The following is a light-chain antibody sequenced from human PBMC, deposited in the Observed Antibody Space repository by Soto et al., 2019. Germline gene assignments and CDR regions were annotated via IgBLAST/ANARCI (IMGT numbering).Light chain of an antibody. V-gene: IGKV3-15*01. CDR1: QSISSN. J-gene: IGKJ1*01. CDR3: QQYNNWPRTWT. CDR2: GAS. Sequence: EMVMTQSPATLSVSPGERATLSCRASQSISSNLAWYQQKPGQAPRLLIYGASTRATGIPARFSGSGSGTELTLTISSLQSEDFAVYYCQQYNNWPRTWTFGQGTKVEIK.